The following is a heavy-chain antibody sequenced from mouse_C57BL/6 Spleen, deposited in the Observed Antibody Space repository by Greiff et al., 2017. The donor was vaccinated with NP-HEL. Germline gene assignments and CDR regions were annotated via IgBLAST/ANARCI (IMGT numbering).Heavy chain of an antibody. Sequence: QVQLKHSGAELVRPGTSVKVSCKASGYAFTNYLIEWVKQRPGQGLEWIGVINPGSGGTNYNEKFKGKATLTADKSSSTAYMQLSSLTSEDSAVYFCARRWDAFYFDYWGQGTTLTVSS. CDR1: GYAFTNYL. CDR2: INPGSGGT. D-gene: IGHD4-1*01. J-gene: IGHJ2*01. V-gene: IGHV1-54*01. CDR3: ARRWDAFYFDY.